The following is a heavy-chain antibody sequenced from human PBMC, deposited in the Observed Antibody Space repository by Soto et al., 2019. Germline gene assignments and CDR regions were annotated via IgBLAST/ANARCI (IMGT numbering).Heavy chain of an antibody. CDR1: GFTFSGSA. J-gene: IGHJ4*02. V-gene: IGHV3-73*01. CDR2: IRSKANSYAT. CDR3: NRGDGNSGRYLSFDY. Sequence: PXGSLLLSCSASGFTFSGSAMHWVRQASGKGLEWVGRIRSKANSYATAYAASVKGRFTISRDDSKNTAYLQMNSLKTEDTAVYYCNRGDGNSGRYLSFDYWGQGTLVTVSS. D-gene: IGHD1-26*01.